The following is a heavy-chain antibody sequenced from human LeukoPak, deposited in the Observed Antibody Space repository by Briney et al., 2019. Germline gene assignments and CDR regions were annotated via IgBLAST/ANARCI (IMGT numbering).Heavy chain of an antibody. CDR1: GGSFSGYY. J-gene: IGHJ5*02. CDR3: ARESIVVVPAASTNWFDP. V-gene: IGHV4-34*01. D-gene: IGHD2-2*01. Sequence: SETLSLTCAVYGGSFSGYYWSWIRQPPGKGLEWIGEINHSGSTNYNPSLKSRVTISVDTSKNRFSLKLSSVTAADTAVYYCARESIVVVPAASTNWFDPWGQGTLVTVSS. CDR2: INHSGST.